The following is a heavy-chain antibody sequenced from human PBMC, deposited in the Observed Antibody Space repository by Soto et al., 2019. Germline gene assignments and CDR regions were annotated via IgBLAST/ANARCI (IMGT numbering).Heavy chain of an antibody. CDR3: ARVTVTRTDYFDY. CDR1: GGSISSGGYY. D-gene: IGHD4-17*01. J-gene: IGHJ4*02. CDR2: IYYSGST. Sequence: SETLSLTCTVSGGSISSGGYYWSWIRQHPGKGLEWIGYIYYSGSTYYNPSLKSRVTISVDTSKNQFSLKLSSVTAADTAVYYCARVTVTRTDYFDYWGQGTLVTVSS. V-gene: IGHV4-31*03.